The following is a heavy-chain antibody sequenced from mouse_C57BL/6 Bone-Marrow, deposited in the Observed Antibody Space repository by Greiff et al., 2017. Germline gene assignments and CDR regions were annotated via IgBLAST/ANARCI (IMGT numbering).Heavy chain of an antibody. Sequence: QVHVKQPGAELVKPGASVKMSCKASGYTFTSYWITWVKQRPGQGLEWIGDIYPGSGSTNYNEKFKSKATLTVDTSSSTAYMQLSSLTSEDSAVYYCASLLWLRRDWFAYWGQGTLVTVSA. CDR3: ASLLWLRRDWFAY. CDR2: IYPGSGST. V-gene: IGHV1-55*01. D-gene: IGHD2-2*01. CDR1: GYTFTSYW. J-gene: IGHJ3*01.